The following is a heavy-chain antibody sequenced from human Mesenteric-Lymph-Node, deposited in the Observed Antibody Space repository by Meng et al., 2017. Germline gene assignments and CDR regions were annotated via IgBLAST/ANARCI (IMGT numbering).Heavy chain of an antibody. Sequence: QVQLQESRPGLVKPSQTLSLTCTGSGGSISSGGYYWSCIRQPPGKGLEWIGYIYSSGSTYYNPSLKSRITISVDTSKNQFSLRLTSVTAADTAVYYCAGDRRGVATVDYWGQGTLVTVSS. J-gene: IGHJ4*02. CDR3: AGDRRGVATVDY. CDR1: GGSISSGGYY. D-gene: IGHD5-12*01. V-gene: IGHV4-30-4*01. CDR2: IYSSGST.